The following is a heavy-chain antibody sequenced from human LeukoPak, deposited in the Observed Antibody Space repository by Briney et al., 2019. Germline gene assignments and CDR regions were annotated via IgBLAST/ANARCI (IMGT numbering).Heavy chain of an antibody. CDR2: ISYDGSNK. J-gene: IGHJ4*02. CDR3: ARMRGPNNGWYYFDS. D-gene: IGHD6-19*01. Sequence: PGRSLRLSCAASGFTFSSYAMHWVRQAPGKGLEWVAVISYDGSNKYYADSVKGRFTISRDNSKNTLYLQMNSLRAEDTAVYYCARMRGPNNGWYYFDSWGQGTLVTVSS. CDR1: GFTFSSYA. V-gene: IGHV3-30-3*01.